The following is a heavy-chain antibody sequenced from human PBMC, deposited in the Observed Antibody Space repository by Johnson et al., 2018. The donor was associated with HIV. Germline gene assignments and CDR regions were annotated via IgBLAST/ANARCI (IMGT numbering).Heavy chain of an antibody. CDR3: AKWSIVGATFSDAFDI. Sequence: VQLVESGGGLVQPGGSLRLSCAASGFTFRSYWMTWFRQTPGKGLEWVANINDGGSEKYYVDTVTGRFTISRDNSKNTLYLQMNSLRAEDTAVYYCAKWSIVGATFSDAFDIWGQGTMVTVSS. CDR1: GFTFRSYW. V-gene: IGHV3-7*01. CDR2: INDGGSEK. J-gene: IGHJ3*02. D-gene: IGHD1-26*01.